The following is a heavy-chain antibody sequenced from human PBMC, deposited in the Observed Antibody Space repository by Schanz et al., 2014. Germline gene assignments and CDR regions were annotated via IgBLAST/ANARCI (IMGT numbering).Heavy chain of an antibody. V-gene: IGHV1-18*04. J-gene: IGHJ6*02. CDR3: ARFNSGSHSPPYYYYGMDV. CDR1: GGTFVTFF. D-gene: IGHD1-26*01. CDR2: ISAYSGNS. Sequence: QVHLVQSGAEVKEPGSSVKVSCKPSGGTFVTFFFTWVRQAPGQGREWMGWISAYSGNSKYAQKLQGRVTITTDTSTNTAYMELRRLTSDDTAVYYCARFNSGSHSPPYYYYGMDVWGQGTTVTVSS.